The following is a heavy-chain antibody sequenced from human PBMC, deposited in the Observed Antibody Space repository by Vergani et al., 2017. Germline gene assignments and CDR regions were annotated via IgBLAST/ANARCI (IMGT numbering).Heavy chain of an antibody. V-gene: IGHV1-69*02. D-gene: IGHD1-26*01. J-gene: IGHJ3*02. CDR1: GGTFSSYT. CDR3: ARASGGYSKNAYDI. Sequence: QVQLVQSGAEVKKPGSSVKVSCKASGGTFSSYTISWVRQAPGQGLEWMGMIIPILGIANYAQKFQGRVTITADKSTSTAYMELSSLRSEDTAVYYCARASGGYSKNAYDIWGQGTMVTVSS. CDR2: IIPILGIA.